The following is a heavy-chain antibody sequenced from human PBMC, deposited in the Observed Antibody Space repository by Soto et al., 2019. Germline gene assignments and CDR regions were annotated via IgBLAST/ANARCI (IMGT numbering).Heavy chain of an antibody. CDR2: IWFDGSNT. CDR1: GFSFSTYG. J-gene: IGHJ6*02. V-gene: IGHV3-33*01. D-gene: IGHD5-12*01. Sequence: QEQLVESGGGVVRPGMSLRLACEGSGFSFSTYGMHWVRQSPGKGLQWVAVIWFDGSNTYYADSVKGRFTISRDNSKNTLYLQMNNLRVEDTAVYHCARVEAPLIHSDHDYYGMDVWGQGTKVTVSS. CDR3: ARVEAPLIHSDHDYYGMDV.